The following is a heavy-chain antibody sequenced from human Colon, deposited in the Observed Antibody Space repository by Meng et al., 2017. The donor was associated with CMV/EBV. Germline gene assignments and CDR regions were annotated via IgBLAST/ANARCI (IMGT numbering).Heavy chain of an antibody. CDR2: IYYSGST. D-gene: IGHD5-18*01. CDR3: ARRLYSSDY. CDR1: GGSISSSSYY. Sequence: SETLSLTCTVSGGSISSSSYYWGWIRQPPGKGLEWIGSIYYSGSTYYNPSLKSRVTISVDTSKNQFSLKLSSVTAADTAVYYCARRLYSSDYWGQGTLVTVSS. V-gene: IGHV4-39*07. J-gene: IGHJ4*02.